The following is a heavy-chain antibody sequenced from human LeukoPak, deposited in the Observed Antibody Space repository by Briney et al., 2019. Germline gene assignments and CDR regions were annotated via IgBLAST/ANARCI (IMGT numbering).Heavy chain of an antibody. Sequence: SETLSLTCTVSGGSISSYYWSWIRQPPGKGLEWVGYIYYSGSTNYNPSLKSRVTISVDTSKNQFSLKLSSVTAADTAVYYCARGEMATISFDYWGQGTLVTVSS. CDR3: ARGEMATISFDY. V-gene: IGHV4-59*01. J-gene: IGHJ4*02. CDR2: IYYSGST. D-gene: IGHD5-24*01. CDR1: GGSISSYY.